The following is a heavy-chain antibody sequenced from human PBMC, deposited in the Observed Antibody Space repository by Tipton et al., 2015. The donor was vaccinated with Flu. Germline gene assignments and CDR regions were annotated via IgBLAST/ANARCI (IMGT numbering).Heavy chain of an antibody. CDR2: TTYSGTT. CDR3: ARHSGSRSYPLDY. D-gene: IGHD3-10*01. J-gene: IGHJ4*02. CDR1: GDSIRSSSYY. V-gene: IGHV4-61*05. Sequence: TLSLTCSVSGDSIRSSSYYWGWIRQPPGKGLEWIGYTTYSGTTSYNPSLQSRVSISIDTSKNQFSLKLSSVTAADTAVYYCARHSGSRSYPLDYWGQGTLVTVSS.